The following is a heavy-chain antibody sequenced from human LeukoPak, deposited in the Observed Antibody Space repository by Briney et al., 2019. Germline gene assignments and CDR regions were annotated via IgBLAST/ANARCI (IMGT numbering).Heavy chain of an antibody. CDR3: ASHYGSGTPGYDMDV. J-gene: IGHJ6*02. D-gene: IGHD3-10*01. V-gene: IGHV1-69*04. Sequence: GASVKVSCKASGGTFSSYAISWVRQAPGQGLEWMGRIIPIFGIANYAQKFQGRVTITADKSTSTAYMELSSLRSEDTAVYYCASHYGSGTPGYDMDVWGQGTTVTVSS. CDR2: IIPIFGIA. CDR1: GGTFSSYA.